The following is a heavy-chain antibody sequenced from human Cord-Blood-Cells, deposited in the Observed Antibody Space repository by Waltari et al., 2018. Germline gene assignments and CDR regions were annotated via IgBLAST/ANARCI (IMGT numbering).Heavy chain of an antibody. CDR2: INHSGST. CDR3: ARGVAAAGSPYFDY. D-gene: IGHD6-13*01. V-gene: IGHV4-34*01. Sequence: RQPPGKGLEWIGEINHSGSTNYNPSLKSRVTISVDTSKNQFSLKLSSVTAADTAVYYCARGVAAAGSPYFDYWGQGTLVTVSS. J-gene: IGHJ4*02.